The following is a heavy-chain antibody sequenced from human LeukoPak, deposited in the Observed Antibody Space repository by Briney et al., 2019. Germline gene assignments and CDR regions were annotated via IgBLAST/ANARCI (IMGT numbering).Heavy chain of an antibody. CDR1: GFTFSSYA. V-gene: IGHV3-23*01. CDR2: ISGSGGST. Sequence: GGSLRLSCAASGFTFSSYAMSWVRQAPGKGLGWVSAISGSGGSTYYADSVKGRFTISRDNSKNTLYLQMNSLRAEDTAVYYCAKVTGYSGHHPPEYWGQGTLVTVSS. J-gene: IGHJ4*02. CDR3: AKVTGYSGHHPPEY. D-gene: IGHD5-12*01.